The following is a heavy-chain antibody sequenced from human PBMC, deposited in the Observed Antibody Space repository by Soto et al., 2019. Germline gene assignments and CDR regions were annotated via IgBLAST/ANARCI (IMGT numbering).Heavy chain of an antibody. D-gene: IGHD6-13*01. V-gene: IGHV3-33*01. J-gene: IGHJ6*02. CDR2: IWYDGSNK. Sequence: PGGSLRLSCAASGFTFSSYGMHWVRQAPGKGLEWVAVIWYDGSNKYYADSVKGRCTISRDNSKNTLYLQMNSLRAEDTAVYYCARGGIAEAGERTLYYYGMDVWGQGTTVIVSS. CDR3: ARGGIAEAGERTLYYYGMDV. CDR1: GFTFSSYG.